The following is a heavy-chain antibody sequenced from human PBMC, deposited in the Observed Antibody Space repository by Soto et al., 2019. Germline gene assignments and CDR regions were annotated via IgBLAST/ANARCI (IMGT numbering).Heavy chain of an antibody. D-gene: IGHD2-2*01. CDR3: ARGVVPAAMGYYYMDV. CDR2: IYHSGST. Sequence: QVQLQESGPGLVKPSGTLSLTSAVSSVSISSRNWWSWVRQPPGKEMERIGEIYHSGSTNYNPSLKSRVTISVVKSKNQFSLKLSSVTAADTDVYYCARGVVPAAMGYYYMDVWGKGTTVTVSS. CDR1: SVSISSRNW. J-gene: IGHJ6*03. V-gene: IGHV4-4*02.